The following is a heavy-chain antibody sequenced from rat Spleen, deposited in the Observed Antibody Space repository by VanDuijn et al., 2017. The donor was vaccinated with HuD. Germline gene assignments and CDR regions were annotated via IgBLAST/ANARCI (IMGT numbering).Heavy chain of an antibody. J-gene: IGHJ4*01. D-gene: IGHD1-2*01. Sequence: EVQLVESDGGLVQPGRSLKLSCAASGFTFSDYYMAWVRQAPTKGLEWVATISYDGSSTYYRDSVKGRFTISRDNAKSTLYLQMDSLRSEDTATYYCASLYSSYIYVMDAWGQGASVTVSS. CDR2: ISYDGSST. V-gene: IGHV5-29*01. CDR1: GFTFSDYY. CDR3: ASLYSSYIYVMDA.